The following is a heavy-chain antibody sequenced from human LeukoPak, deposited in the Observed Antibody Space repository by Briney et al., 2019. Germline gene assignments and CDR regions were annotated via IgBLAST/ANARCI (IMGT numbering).Heavy chain of an antibody. CDR1: GGSISSGDYY. CDR2: IYYSGST. CDR3: ARGRDDFWSGYYEGLDY. V-gene: IGHV4-30-4*08. Sequence: SETLSLTCTVSGGSISSGDYYWSWIRQPPGKGLEWIGYIYYSGSTNYNPSLKSRVTMSVDTSKNQFSLKLSSVTAADTAVYYCARGRDDFWSGYYEGLDYWGQGTLVTVSS. D-gene: IGHD3-3*01. J-gene: IGHJ4*02.